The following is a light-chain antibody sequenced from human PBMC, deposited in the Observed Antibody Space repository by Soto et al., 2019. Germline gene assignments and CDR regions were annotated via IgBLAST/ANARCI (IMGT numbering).Light chain of an antibody. V-gene: IGKV1-39*01. CDR1: QNIINF. J-gene: IGKJ5*01. CDR3: QQSYGTPIT. Sequence: DIQMTQSQSSQSASVGDRVIITCRASQNIINFLNWYQQKPGKAPKLLIYAASSLQSGVPSSFSGSGSGTDFPLTITSLQPEDFATYYCQQSYGTPITFGQGTRLEI. CDR2: AAS.